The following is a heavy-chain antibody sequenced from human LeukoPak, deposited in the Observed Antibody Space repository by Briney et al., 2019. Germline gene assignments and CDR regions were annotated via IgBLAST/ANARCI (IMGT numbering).Heavy chain of an antibody. V-gene: IGHV4-59*01. CDR3: ARPMVRGVIFAFDI. J-gene: IGHJ3*02. CDR1: GGSISSYY. D-gene: IGHD3-10*01. Sequence: SETLSLTCTVSGGSISSYYWSWIRQPPGKGLEWIGYIYYSGSTNYNPSLKSRVTISVDTSKNQFPLKLSSVTAADTAVYYCARPMVRGVIFAFDIWGQGTMVTVSS. CDR2: IYYSGST.